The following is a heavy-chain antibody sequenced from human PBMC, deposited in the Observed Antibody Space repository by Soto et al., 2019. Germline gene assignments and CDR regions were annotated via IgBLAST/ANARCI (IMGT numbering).Heavy chain of an antibody. Sequence: EIQLLESGGGLAQRGGSLRLSCAASGFSVSDYAMSWVRQAPGKGLEWVSSISGSGVGTYYGDSVKGRFTLSRDTSQKTLYLQMNNLRGEDTAVYFCTKSRRSVLMVYGFGGMDVWGRGTTVTVSS. CDR1: GFSVSDYA. D-gene: IGHD2-8*01. J-gene: IGHJ6*02. CDR3: TKSRRSVLMVYGFGGMDV. V-gene: IGHV3-23*01. CDR2: ISGSGVGT.